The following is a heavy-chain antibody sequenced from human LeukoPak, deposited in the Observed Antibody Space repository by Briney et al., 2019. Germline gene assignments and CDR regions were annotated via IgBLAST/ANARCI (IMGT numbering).Heavy chain of an antibody. CDR2: INHSGST. D-gene: IGHD3-9*01. Sequence: SETLSLTCTVPGGSIISYYWSWIRQPPLKGLEWIGEINHSGSTNYNPSLKSRVTISVDTSKNQFSLKLSSVTAADTAVYYCARGRIRYFDWSNWFDPWGQGTLVTVSS. V-gene: IGHV4-34*01. CDR3: ARGRIRYFDWSNWFDP. CDR1: GGSIISYY. J-gene: IGHJ5*02.